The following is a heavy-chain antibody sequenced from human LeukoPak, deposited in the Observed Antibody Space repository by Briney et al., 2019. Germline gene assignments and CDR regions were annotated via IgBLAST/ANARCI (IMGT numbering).Heavy chain of an antibody. CDR2: INHSGST. D-gene: IGHD3-16*01. CDR3: ARHRRLRPFDY. Sequence: SETLSLTYAVYGGSFSGYYWSWIRQPPGKGLEWIGEINHSGSTNYNPSLKSRVTISVDTSKNQFSLKLSSVTAADTAVYYCARHRRLRPFDYWGQGTLVTVSS. J-gene: IGHJ4*02. V-gene: IGHV4-34*01. CDR1: GGSFSGYY.